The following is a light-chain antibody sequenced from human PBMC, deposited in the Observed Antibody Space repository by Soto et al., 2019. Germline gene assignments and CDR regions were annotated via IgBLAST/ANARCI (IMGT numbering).Light chain of an antibody. CDR1: QSVSRY. CDR2: DAS. J-gene: IGKJ1*01. Sequence: EIVVTQSPATLSLSPGERATLSCRASQSVSRYFAWYQQKPGQAPRLLIYDASNRATGIPARFSGSGSGTDFTLTISNLEPEDSALYYCQQRSSWPVTFGQGTRVEIK. CDR3: QQRSSWPVT. V-gene: IGKV3-11*01.